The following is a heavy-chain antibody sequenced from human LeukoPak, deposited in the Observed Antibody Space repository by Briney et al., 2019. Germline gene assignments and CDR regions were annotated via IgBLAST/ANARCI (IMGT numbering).Heavy chain of an antibody. J-gene: IGHJ4*02. V-gene: IGHV5-51*01. CDR2: IYPGDSDT. CDR1: GYSFTSYW. D-gene: IGHD4-17*01. Sequence: GEPLKISCKGSGYSFTSYWIGWVRQMPGKGLEWMGIIYPGDSDTRYSPSFQGQVTISADKSISTAYLQWSSLKASDTAMYYCVRNADYGDYVGSFEYWGQGTLVTVSS. CDR3: VRNADYGDYVGSFEY.